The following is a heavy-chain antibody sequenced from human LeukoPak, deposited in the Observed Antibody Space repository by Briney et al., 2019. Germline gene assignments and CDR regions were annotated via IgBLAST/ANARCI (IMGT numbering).Heavy chain of an antibody. Sequence: ASVKVSCKASGYTFIGYYMYWVRQAPGQGLEWMGWINPNSGGTNYAQKFQGRVTMTRDTSISTAYMELSRLRSDDTAVYYCARDREGYSYGPDAFDIWGQGTMVTVSS. CDR3: ARDREGYSYGPDAFDI. J-gene: IGHJ3*02. CDR1: GYTFIGYY. D-gene: IGHD5-18*01. V-gene: IGHV1-2*02. CDR2: INPNSGGT.